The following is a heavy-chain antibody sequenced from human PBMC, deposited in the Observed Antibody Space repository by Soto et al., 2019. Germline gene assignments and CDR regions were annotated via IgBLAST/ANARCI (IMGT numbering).Heavy chain of an antibody. CDR2: IGTAGDT. V-gene: IGHV3-13*01. J-gene: IGHJ4*02. Sequence: PGGSLRLSCAASGFTFSSYDMHWVRQATGKGLEWVSAIGTAGDTYYPGSVKGRFTISRENAKNSLYLQMNSLRAEDTAVYYCARMASDYYDSSGYYDYWGQGTLVTVSS. D-gene: IGHD3-22*01. CDR3: ARMASDYYDSSGYYDY. CDR1: GFTFSSYD.